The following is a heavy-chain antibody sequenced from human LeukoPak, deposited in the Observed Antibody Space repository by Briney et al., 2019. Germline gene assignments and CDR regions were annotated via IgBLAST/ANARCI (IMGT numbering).Heavy chain of an antibody. J-gene: IGHJ4*02. CDR2: IYYSGST. CDR1: GGSVSSGSYY. V-gene: IGHV4-61*01. D-gene: IGHD3-22*01. CDR3: ARYENYYDSSGYYYAGFDY. Sequence: SETLSLTCTVSGGSVSSGSYYWSWIRQPPGKGLEWIGYIYYSGSTNYNPSLKSRVTISVDTSKNQFSLKLSSVTAADTAVYYCARYENYYDSSGYYYAGFDYWGQGTLVTVSS.